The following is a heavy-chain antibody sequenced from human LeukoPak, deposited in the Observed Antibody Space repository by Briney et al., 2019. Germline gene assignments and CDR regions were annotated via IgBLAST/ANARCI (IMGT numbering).Heavy chain of an antibody. CDR3: ARGRLGELSSPRTDAFDI. V-gene: IGHV4-61*02. J-gene: IGHJ3*02. Sequence: SETLSLTCTVSGGSISSGSYYWSWIRQPAGKGLEWIGRIYTSGSTNYNPSLKSRVTISVDRSKNQFSLKLSSVTAADTAVYYCARGRLGELSSPRTDAFDIWGQGTMVTVSS. CDR2: IYTSGST. D-gene: IGHD3-16*02. CDR1: GGSISSGSYY.